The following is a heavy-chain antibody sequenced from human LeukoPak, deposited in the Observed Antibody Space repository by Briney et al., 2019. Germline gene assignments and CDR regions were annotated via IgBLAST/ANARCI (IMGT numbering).Heavy chain of an antibody. CDR2: IYNSGST. D-gene: IGHD4-11*01. CDR3: ASLNYPHYFDY. Sequence: SETLSLTCAVSGYSISRGYYWGGSRQPPGKGREGIGSIYNSGSTYYNPSLKTRVPISVDTSKNQFSLKLSSVTAADTAVYYCASLNYPHYFDYWGQGTLVTVSS. V-gene: IGHV4-38-2*01. J-gene: IGHJ4*02. CDR1: GYSISRGYY.